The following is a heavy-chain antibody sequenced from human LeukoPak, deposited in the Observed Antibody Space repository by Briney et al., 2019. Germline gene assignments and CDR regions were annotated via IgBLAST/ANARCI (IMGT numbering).Heavy chain of an antibody. CDR1: GFTFSSYW. J-gene: IGHJ4*02. CDR2: IKQDGSEK. CDR3: ARDLGIAAGGFDY. V-gene: IGHV3-7*01. Sequence: GGSLRLSCAASGFTFSSYWMSWVRQAPGKGLEWVANIKQDGSEKYYVDSVKGRFTISRDNAKNSLYLQMNSLRAEDTAVYYCARDLGIAAGGFDYWGQGTLVTVSS. D-gene: IGHD6-13*01.